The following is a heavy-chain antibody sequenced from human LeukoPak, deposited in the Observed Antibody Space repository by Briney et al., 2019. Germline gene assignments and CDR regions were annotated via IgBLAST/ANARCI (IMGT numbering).Heavy chain of an antibody. CDR2: IYHSGDT. D-gene: IGHD3-10*01. J-gene: IGHJ5*02. CDR3: ARSFGPYYGSGSYYNYFDP. Sequence: SETLSLTCAVSGGSISSSNWWNWVRQPPGKGLEWIGEIYHSGDTNYNPSLKSRVTISVDKSKNQFPLKLSSVTAADTAVYFCARSFGPYYGSGSYYNYFDPWGQGTLVTVSS. CDR1: GGSISSSNW. V-gene: IGHV4-4*02.